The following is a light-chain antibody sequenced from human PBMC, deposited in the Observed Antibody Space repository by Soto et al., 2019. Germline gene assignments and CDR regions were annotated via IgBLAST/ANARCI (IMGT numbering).Light chain of an antibody. J-gene: IGLJ2*01. V-gene: IGLV3-21*02. CDR3: QVWDTSSFHAV. CDR2: DDY. CDR1: NIGSYR. Sequence: SYELTQPPSVSVAPGQTAKIPCGGNNIGSYRVHWYQQRPGQAPILVVYDDYDRPSGIPERFSGSNSGNTATLTISRVEAVDEADYYCQVWDTSSFHAVFGGGTKLTVL.